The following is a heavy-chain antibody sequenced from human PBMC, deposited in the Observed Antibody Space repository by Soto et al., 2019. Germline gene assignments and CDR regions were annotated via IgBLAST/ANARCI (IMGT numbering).Heavy chain of an antibody. D-gene: IGHD6-6*01. V-gene: IGHV3-74*01. CDR2: INSDGSSI. CDR1: AFTFSSYW. Sequence: PGGSLRLSCAASAFTFSSYWMNWVRQAPGKGPVWVSRINSDGSSISYADSVKGRFTISRDNAKNTLYLQMNSLRAEDTAVYYCANHGEYDAFDIWGQGTMVT. J-gene: IGHJ3*02. CDR3: ANHGEYDAFDI.